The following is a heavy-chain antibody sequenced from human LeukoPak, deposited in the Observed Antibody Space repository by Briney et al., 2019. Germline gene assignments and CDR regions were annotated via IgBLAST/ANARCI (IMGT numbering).Heavy chain of an antibody. V-gene: IGHV4-34*01. J-gene: IGHJ2*01. CDR3: AREPYTGGYVWARDWYFDL. CDR2: INHSGST. Sequence: SETLSLTCAVYGGSFSGYYWSWIRQPPGKGLEWIGEINHSGSTNYNPSLKSRVTISVDTSKNQFSLKLSSVTAADTAIYYCAREPYTGGYVWARDWYFDLWGRGTLVTVSS. CDR1: GGSFSGYY. D-gene: IGHD1-26*01.